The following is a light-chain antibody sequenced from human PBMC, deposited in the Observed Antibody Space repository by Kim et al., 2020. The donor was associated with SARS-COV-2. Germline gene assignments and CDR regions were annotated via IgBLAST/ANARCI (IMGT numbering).Light chain of an antibody. Sequence: IVLTQSPGTLSLSPGERATLSCRASQSIGSNFLAWYQQKPGQAPRLFIYGASTRAAGIPDRFSGSGSGTDFTLTISRLEPEDFAVYYCQHYVRSPPTFGQGTKVDIK. V-gene: IGKV3-20*01. CDR2: GAS. J-gene: IGKJ1*01. CDR1: QSIGSNF. CDR3: QHYVRSPPT.